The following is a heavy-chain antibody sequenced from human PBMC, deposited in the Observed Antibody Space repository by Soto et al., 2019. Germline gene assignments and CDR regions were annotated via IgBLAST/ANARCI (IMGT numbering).Heavy chain of an antibody. D-gene: IGHD3-16*01. Sequence: EVQLVESGGGLVQPGGSLRLSCAASGFTVSTQYMSWVRQAPGKGLEWVSVIYSGGSTFYADSVRGRFTISRDNCKNTVNLQMNSQRAEDTAVYYCARDPWAADYWGQGALVTVSS. CDR1: GFTVSTQY. CDR3: ARDPWAADY. V-gene: IGHV3-66*01. CDR2: IYSGGST. J-gene: IGHJ4*02.